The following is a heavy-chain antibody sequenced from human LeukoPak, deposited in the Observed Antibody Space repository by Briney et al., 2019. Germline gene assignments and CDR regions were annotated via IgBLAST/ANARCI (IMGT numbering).Heavy chain of an antibody. V-gene: IGHV4-34*01. CDR1: GGSFSGYY. CDR2: INHSGST. D-gene: IGHD3-22*01. J-gene: IGHJ3*02. Sequence: SETLSLTCAVYGGSFSGYYWSWIRQPPGKGLEWIGEINHSGSTNYNPSLKSRVTISVDTSKNQFSLKLSSVTAADTAVCYCAGGRITMIVVDAFDIWGQGTMVTVPS. CDR3: AGGRITMIVVDAFDI.